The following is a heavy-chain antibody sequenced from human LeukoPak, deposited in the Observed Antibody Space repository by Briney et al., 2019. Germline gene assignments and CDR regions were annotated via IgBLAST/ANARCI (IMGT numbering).Heavy chain of an antibody. V-gene: IGHV3-23*01. J-gene: IGHJ4*02. Sequence: GGSLRLSCAASGFTFSSYAMSWVRQAPGKGLEWVSAISGGGGSTYYAGSVKGRFTVSRDNSRNTLYLQMNSLRAEDTAVYYCATRGYGLSYFDYWGQGTLVTVSS. CDR1: GFTFSSYA. D-gene: IGHD5-18*01. CDR2: ISGGGGST. CDR3: ATRGYGLSYFDY.